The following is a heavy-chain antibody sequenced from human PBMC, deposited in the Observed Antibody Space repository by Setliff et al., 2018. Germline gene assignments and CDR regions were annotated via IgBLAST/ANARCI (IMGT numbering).Heavy chain of an antibody. CDR3: ARSFSRREKFLLDY. CDR1: GGSISNYY. V-gene: IGHV4-4*07. Sequence: SETLSLTCTVSGGSISNYYWSWIRQPAGKGLEWIGRIYTSGSTNYNPSLKSRVTISMDTSKNQFSLKVSSVTAADTAVYYCARSFSRREKFLLDYWGQGAPVTVSS. CDR2: IYTSGST. J-gene: IGHJ4*02.